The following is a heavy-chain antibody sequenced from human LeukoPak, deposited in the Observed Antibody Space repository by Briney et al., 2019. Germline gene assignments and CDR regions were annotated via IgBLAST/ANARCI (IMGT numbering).Heavy chain of an antibody. CDR2: INHSGST. V-gene: IGHV4-34*01. Sequence: PSETLSLTCAVYGGSFGNYYWSWIRQPPGKGLEWIGEINHSGSTNYNPSLKSRVTLSIDTSKNQFSLKLSSVTAADTAVYYCASEYDFWSGYSSYYYMDVWGKGTTVTVSS. D-gene: IGHD3-3*01. J-gene: IGHJ6*03. CDR3: ASEYDFWSGYSSYYYMDV. CDR1: GGSFGNYY.